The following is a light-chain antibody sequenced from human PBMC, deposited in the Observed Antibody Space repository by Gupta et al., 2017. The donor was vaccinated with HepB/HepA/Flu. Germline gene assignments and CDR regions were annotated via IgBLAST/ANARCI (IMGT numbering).Light chain of an antibody. V-gene: IGLV1-44*01. CDR1: SSNVGRNN. J-gene: IGLJ2*01. Sequence: SVLPKSTSVSGTPGHGLPIPGSGSSSNVGRNNVNWYQQLPGTAPKLLIYYNNERTSGVPERISGSKSGTSASLAISGLQSEDEADYYCAAWDKSLNVVVFGGGTKLTVL. CDR2: YNN. CDR3: AAWDKSLNVVV.